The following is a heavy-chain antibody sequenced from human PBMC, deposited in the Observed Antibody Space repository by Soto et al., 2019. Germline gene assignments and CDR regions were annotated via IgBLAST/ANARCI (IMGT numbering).Heavy chain of an antibody. CDR2: ISGSGGST. J-gene: IGHJ4*02. CDR3: AKLFSLAGAVETDY. D-gene: IGHD7-27*01. Sequence: EVQLLESGGGLVQPGGSLRLSCAASGFTFSSYAMSWVRQAPGKGLEWVSAISGSGGSTYYADSVKGRFTISRDNSKNTLYLQRNSLRAEDTAVYYWAKLFSLAGAVETDYWGQGTLVTVSS. CDR1: GFTFSSYA. V-gene: IGHV3-23*01.